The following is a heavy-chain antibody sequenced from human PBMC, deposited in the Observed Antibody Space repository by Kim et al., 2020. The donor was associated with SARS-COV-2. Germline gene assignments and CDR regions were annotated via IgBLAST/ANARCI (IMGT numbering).Heavy chain of an antibody. D-gene: IGHD2-2*01. J-gene: IGHJ4*02. CDR3: ARAGDIVVVPAVGPGED. CDR2: INTNTGNP. CDR1: GYTFTSYA. Sequence: ASVKVSCKASGYTFTSYAMNWVRQAPGQGLEWMGWINTNTGNPTYAQGFTGRFVFSLDTSVSTAYLQISSLKAEDTAVYYCARAGDIVVVPAVGPGEDWGQGTLVTVSS. V-gene: IGHV7-4-1*02.